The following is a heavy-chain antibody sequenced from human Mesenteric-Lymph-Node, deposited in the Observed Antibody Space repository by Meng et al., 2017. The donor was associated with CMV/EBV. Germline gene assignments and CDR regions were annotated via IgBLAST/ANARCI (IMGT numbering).Heavy chain of an antibody. V-gene: IGHV3-23*05. Sequence: GGSLRLSCAASGFSFSDYAMSWVRQAPGKGLEWVSAIFTGGTTFYSGPVEGRFTVSRDNSKNILYLQMNSLRSEDTAVYYCVKRADAIPASFFDSWGQGTLVTVSS. CDR2: IFTGGTT. CDR3: VKRADAIPASFFDS. CDR1: GFSFSDYA. D-gene: IGHD2-2*01. J-gene: IGHJ4*02.